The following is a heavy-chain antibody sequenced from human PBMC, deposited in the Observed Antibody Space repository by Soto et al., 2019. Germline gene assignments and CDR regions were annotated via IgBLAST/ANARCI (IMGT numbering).Heavy chain of an antibody. J-gene: IGHJ5*02. CDR1: GFTFSDYA. CDR2: ISYDGSNK. Sequence: PGGSLRLSCAASGFTFSDYALHWVRQAPGKGLEWVTVISYDGSNKYYADSVKGRFTISRDNSKNTLYLQMNSLRAEDTAVYYCAREKLAAANWFDPWGQGTLVTVSS. V-gene: IGHV3-30-3*01. CDR3: AREKLAAANWFDP. D-gene: IGHD6-13*01.